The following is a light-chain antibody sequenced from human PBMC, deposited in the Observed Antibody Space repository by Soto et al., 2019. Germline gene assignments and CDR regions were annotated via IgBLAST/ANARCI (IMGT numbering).Light chain of an antibody. CDR3: TPYAGSNNFWV. Sequence: QSALTQPPSASGSPGQSVTISCTGTSSDIGGYNYVSWYQQYPGKAPKLMIYGVTKRPSGVPDRFSGSRSDNTASLTVSGLQPEDEADYYCTPYAGSNNFWVFGGGTKVTVL. V-gene: IGLV2-8*01. J-gene: IGLJ2*01. CDR1: SSDIGGYNY. CDR2: GVT.